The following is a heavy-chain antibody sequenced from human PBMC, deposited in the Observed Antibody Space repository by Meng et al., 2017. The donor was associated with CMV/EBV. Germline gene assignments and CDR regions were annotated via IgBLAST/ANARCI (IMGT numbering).Heavy chain of an antibody. Sequence: HLVESGGGLVQPGGSLRLSCTASGFSVSSNYMSWVRQAPGKGLEWISIIYGSGNTYYGDSVKGSFTISRDNFRNTLYLQMNSLRAEDTAVYYCAREIPQAWASWGQGTLVTVSS. CDR3: AREIPQAWAS. CDR2: IYGSGNT. D-gene: IGHD2-21*01. J-gene: IGHJ5*02. V-gene: IGHV3-66*01. CDR1: GFSVSSNY.